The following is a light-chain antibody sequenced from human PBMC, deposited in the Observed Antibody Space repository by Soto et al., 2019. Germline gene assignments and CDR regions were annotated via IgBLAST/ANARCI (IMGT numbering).Light chain of an antibody. V-gene: IGKV1-33*01. CDR3: QQYDNLPSIT. CDR1: QDISNY. J-gene: IGKJ5*01. CDR2: DAS. Sequence: DIQMTQSPSSLSASVGDRVTITCQASQDISNYLNLYQQKPGKEPKLLIYDASNLETGVPSRFSGSRSGTDFTFTISNLQPEDIATYYCQQYDNLPSITFGQGTRLEIK.